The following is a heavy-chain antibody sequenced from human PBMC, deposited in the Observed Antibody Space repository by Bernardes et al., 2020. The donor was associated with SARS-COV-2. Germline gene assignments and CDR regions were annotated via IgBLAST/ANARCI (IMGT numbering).Heavy chain of an antibody. CDR2: ISSSGSTI. Sequence: GGPLRLSCGASGFTFSSYEMNWVRKAPGKGLEWVSYISSSGSTIYYADSVTGRFTISRDNAKNSLYLQMNSLRAEDTAVYYCARGRAYYDFWTTNGAFDIWGQGTMVTVSS. CDR3: ARGRAYYDFWTTNGAFDI. J-gene: IGHJ3*02. CDR1: GFTFSSYE. V-gene: IGHV3-48*03. D-gene: IGHD3-3*01.